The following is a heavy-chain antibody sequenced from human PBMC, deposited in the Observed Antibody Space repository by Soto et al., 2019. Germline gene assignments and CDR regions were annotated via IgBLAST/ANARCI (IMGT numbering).Heavy chain of an antibody. J-gene: IGHJ6*02. Sequence: QVQLQESGPGLVKPSQTLSLTCTVSGGSISSGGYYWSWIRQHPGKGLEWIGYIYYSGSTYYNPSLKSRVTISVDTSKNQFSLKLSSVTAADTAVYYCARGYCISTSCYRDYYYGMDVWGQGTTVTVSS. CDR2: IYYSGST. D-gene: IGHD2-2*01. CDR3: ARGYCISTSCYRDYYYGMDV. V-gene: IGHV4-31*03. CDR1: GGSISSGGYY.